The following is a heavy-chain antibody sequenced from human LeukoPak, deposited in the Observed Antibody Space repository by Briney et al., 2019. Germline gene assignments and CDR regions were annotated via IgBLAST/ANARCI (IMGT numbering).Heavy chain of an antibody. CDR1: GFTFTKYW. J-gene: IGHJ4*02. V-gene: IGHV3-7*01. CDR3: AREVWGPEY. Sequence: PGDSLRLSCAASGFTFTKYWMTGVRQAPGKGLEWVGNIKQDASDKNYMDSVKGRFTISRDNTKNSVYPQMSSLRAEDTAVYYCAREVWGPEYWGQGTLVTVSP. CDR2: IKQDASDK. D-gene: IGHD1-14*01.